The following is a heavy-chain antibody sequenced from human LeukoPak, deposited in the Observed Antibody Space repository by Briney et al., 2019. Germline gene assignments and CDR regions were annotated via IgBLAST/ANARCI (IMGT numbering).Heavy chain of an antibody. CDR3: TTARVGY. Sequence: NPGGSLRLSCEASGXTFTDAWVSWVRQAPGKGLEWVGRIKTKTDGETTDYAAAVTGRFTISRGDSKNTVYLQMNSLTSDDTGVYYCTTARVGYWGQGTLVTVSS. CDR1: GXTFTDAW. CDR2: IKTKTDGETT. V-gene: IGHV3-15*01. J-gene: IGHJ4*02.